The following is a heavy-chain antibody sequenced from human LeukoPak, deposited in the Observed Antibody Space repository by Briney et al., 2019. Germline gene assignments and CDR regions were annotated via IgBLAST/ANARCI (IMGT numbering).Heavy chain of an antibody. V-gene: IGHV4-34*01. Sequence: SETLSLTCAVYGVSFRGYYWIWIRQPPGKGLEWIGEINHSGSTNYNPSLKSRVTISVDTSKNQFSLKLSSVTAADTAVYYCAREEDYSNSGYWYFDLWGRGTLVTVSS. CDR1: GVSFRGYY. J-gene: IGHJ2*01. D-gene: IGHD4-11*01. CDR2: INHSGST. CDR3: AREEDYSNSGYWYFDL.